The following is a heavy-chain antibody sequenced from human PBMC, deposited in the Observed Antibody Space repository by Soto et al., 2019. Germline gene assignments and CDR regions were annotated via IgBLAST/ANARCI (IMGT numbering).Heavy chain of an antibody. D-gene: IGHD3-10*01. J-gene: IGHJ4*02. Sequence: GGSLRLSCAASGLTFSSYAMSWVRQAPGKGLEWVSAISGSGGSTYYADSVKGRFTISRDNSKNTLYLQMNSLRAEDTAVYYCAKDHTMVRGVIDYWGQGTLVTVSS. CDR1: GLTFSSYA. V-gene: IGHV3-23*01. CDR2: ISGSGGST. CDR3: AKDHTMVRGVIDY.